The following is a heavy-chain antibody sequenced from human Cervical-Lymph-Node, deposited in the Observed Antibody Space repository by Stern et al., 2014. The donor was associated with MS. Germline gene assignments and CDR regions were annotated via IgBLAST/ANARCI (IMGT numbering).Heavy chain of an antibody. Sequence: VQLVQSGAQVRKPGATVKVSCKASGYTSTNYGINWVRQPPGQGLEWMGWISAYNGYTNYAQKFQGRVTLTTDTSTTTAYMDLRSLRSDDTAVYYCAGYYYHGMDVWGQGTTVTVSS. J-gene: IGHJ6*02. V-gene: IGHV1-18*04. CDR3: AGYYYHGMDV. CDR1: GYTSTNYG. CDR2: ISAYNGYT.